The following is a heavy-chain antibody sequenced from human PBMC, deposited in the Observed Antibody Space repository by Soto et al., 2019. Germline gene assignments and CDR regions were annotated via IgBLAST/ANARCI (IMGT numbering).Heavy chain of an antibody. J-gene: IGHJ4*02. CDR2: IYWDDDK. CDR3: AHRRVGESPYFDY. CDR1: GFLLSTSGVG. V-gene: IGHV2-5*02. Sequence: QITLKETGPTLVKPTQALTLTCAFSGFLLSTSGVGVGWIRQPPGNALEWLALIYWDDDKRYSPSLKNRLTLTKDTSKYQVVLTMTNMDPVDTARYYGAHRRVGESPYFDYWGQGTQLTVSS. D-gene: IGHD2-15*01.